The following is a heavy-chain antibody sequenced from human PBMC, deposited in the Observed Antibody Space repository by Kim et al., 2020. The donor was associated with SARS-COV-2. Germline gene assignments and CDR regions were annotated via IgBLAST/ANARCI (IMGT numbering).Heavy chain of an antibody. CDR3: VYGSGSYHLDY. V-gene: IGHV4-34*01. D-gene: IGHD3-10*01. J-gene: IGHJ4*02. CDR2: ISQSGST. CDR1: GGSFSGYY. Sequence: SETLSLTCAVYGGSFSGYYCSWIRQPPGKGLEWIGEISQSGSTNYNPSLKSRVSISVDMSRNQFSLKLSSVSAADTAVYYCVYGSGSYHLDYWGQGTLVTVSS.